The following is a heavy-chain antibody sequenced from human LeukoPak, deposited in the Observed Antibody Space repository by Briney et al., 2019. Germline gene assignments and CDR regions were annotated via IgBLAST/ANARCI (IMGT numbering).Heavy chain of an antibody. J-gene: IGHJ4*02. Sequence: GGSLRLSCAASGFTFSSYAMHWVRQAPGKGLEWVAVISYDGSNKYYADSVKGRFTISRDNSKNTLYLQMNSLRAEDTAVYYCAPLNAAAAGLDYWGQGTLVTVSS. D-gene: IGHD6-13*01. V-gene: IGHV3-30-3*01. CDR2: ISYDGSNK. CDR1: GFTFSSYA. CDR3: APLNAAAAGLDY.